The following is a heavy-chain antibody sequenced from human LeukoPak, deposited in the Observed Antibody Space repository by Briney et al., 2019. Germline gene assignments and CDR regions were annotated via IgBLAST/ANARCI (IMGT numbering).Heavy chain of an antibody. CDR3: ARHGGSGTRFDP. J-gene: IGHJ5*02. V-gene: IGHV4-59*08. CDR1: GGSISSYY. D-gene: IGHD3-10*01. Sequence: PSETLSLTCTVSGGSISSYYWIWIRQPPGKGLEWIGYIYYSGSTNYNPSLKSRVTISVDTSKNQFSLKLSSVTAADTAVYYCARHGGSGTRFDPWGQGTLVTVSS. CDR2: IYYSGST.